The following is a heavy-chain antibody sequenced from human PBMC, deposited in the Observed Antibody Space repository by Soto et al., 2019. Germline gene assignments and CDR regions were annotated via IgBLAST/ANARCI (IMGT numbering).Heavy chain of an antibody. D-gene: IGHD1-1*01. Sequence: EVQLVESGGGLVKPGGSLRLSCAASGFTFSSYSMNWVHQAPGKGLEWVSSISSSSSYIYYADSVKGRFTISRDNAKNSLYLQMNSLRAEDTAVYYCARDLGTAFDPWGQGTLVTVSS. CDR1: GFTFSSYS. CDR3: ARDLGTAFDP. CDR2: ISSSSSYI. J-gene: IGHJ5*02. V-gene: IGHV3-21*01.